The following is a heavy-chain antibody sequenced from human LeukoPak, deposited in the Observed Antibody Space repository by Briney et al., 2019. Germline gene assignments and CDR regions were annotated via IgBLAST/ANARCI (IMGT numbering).Heavy chain of an antibody. J-gene: IGHJ6*02. CDR1: GYTFTGYY. CDR2: INPNSGGT. D-gene: IGHD1-20*01. CDR3: ARGLTGTTSYYYGMDV. Sequence: ASVKVSCKAPGYTFTGYYMHWVRQAPGQGLEWMGWINPNSGGTNYAQKFQGRVTMTRDTSISTAYMELSRLRSDDTAVYYCARGLTGTTSYYYGMDVWGQGTTVTVSS. V-gene: IGHV1-2*02.